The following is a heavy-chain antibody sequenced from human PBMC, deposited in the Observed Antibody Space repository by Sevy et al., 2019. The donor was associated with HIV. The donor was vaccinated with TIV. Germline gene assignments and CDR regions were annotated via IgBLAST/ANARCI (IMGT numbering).Heavy chain of an antibody. CDR2: LSFGCGKI. V-gene: IGHV3-23*01. Sequence: GGSLRLSCAASGFAFYEYSMSWIRQAPGKGLEWVETLSFGCGKINYAYSVKGRFTISRDNSKNSFYLQMDNLVVEDTALYYCAREGCSRPHDYWGQGTRVTVSS. CDR3: AREGCSRPHDY. CDR1: GFAFYEYS. J-gene: IGHJ4*02.